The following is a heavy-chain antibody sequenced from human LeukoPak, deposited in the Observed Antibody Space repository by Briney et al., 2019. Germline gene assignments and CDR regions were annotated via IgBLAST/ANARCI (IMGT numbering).Heavy chain of an antibody. CDR3: AREEAGTYGFQY. V-gene: IGHV6-1*01. D-gene: IGHD3-10*01. CDR1: GDSVSSNNAA. J-gene: IGHJ4*02. CDR2: AYYRSQWYN. Sequence: SQTLSLTCDISGDSVSSNNAAWNWIRQSPSRGLEWLGRAYYRSQWYNDYAFSVKGRIAINADTSKNHFSLQLNFVTPEDTAVYYCAREEAGTYGFQYWGQGTQVAVSS.